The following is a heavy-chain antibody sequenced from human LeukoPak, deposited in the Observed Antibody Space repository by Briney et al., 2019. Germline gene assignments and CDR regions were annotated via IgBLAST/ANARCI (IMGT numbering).Heavy chain of an antibody. CDR3: ARDHEEYCSGGSCSRFDY. CDR2: IYHSGST. Sequence: SETLSLTCTVSGYSISSGYYWGWIRQPPGKGLEWIGSIYHSGSTYYNPSLKSRVTMSLDTSKNQFSLKLSSVTAADTAVYYCARDHEEYCSGGSCSRFDYWGQGTLVTVSS. J-gene: IGHJ4*02. V-gene: IGHV4-38-2*02. CDR1: GYSISSGYY. D-gene: IGHD2-15*01.